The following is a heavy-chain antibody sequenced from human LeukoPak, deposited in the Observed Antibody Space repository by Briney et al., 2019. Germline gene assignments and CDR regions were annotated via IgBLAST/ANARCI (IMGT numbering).Heavy chain of an antibody. V-gene: IGHV3-20*04. CDR1: GFTFDDYG. CDR2: INWNGGST. D-gene: IGHD3-22*01. J-gene: IGHJ3*02. Sequence: GGSLRLSCAASGFTFDDYGMSWVRQAPGKGLEWVSGINWNGGSTGYADSVKGRFTISRDNSKNTLYLQMNSLRAEDTAVYYCANGIVVVTPGAFDIWGQGTMVTVSS. CDR3: ANGIVVVTPGAFDI.